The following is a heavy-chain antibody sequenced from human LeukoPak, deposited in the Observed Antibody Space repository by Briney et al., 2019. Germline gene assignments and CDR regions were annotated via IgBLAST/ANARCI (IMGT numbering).Heavy chain of an antibody. CDR2: VSDRGGST. CDR3: VKAGSGWSNSDY. J-gene: IGHJ4*02. D-gene: IGHD6-19*01. Sequence: GGSLRLSCAASGFIFSNFAMNWVRQAPGKGLEWVSAVSDRGGSTYYADSVKGRFTISRDNFQSTLYLQMNSLRADDTALYYCVKAGSGWSNSDYWGQGALVTVSS. CDR1: GFIFSNFA. V-gene: IGHV3-23*01.